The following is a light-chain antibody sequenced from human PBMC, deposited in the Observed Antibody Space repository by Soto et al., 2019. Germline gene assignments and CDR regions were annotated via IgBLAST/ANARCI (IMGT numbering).Light chain of an antibody. Sequence: QSALTQPASVSGSPGQSITVSCTGTSSDVGGYNYVSWYQQHPGKAPKLMIYVVSNRPSGVSNRFSGSKSGNTASLTISGLQAEDEADYYCSSYISSSPFVFGTGTKLTVL. V-gene: IGLV2-14*01. CDR3: SSYISSSPFV. CDR1: SSDVGGYNY. CDR2: VVS. J-gene: IGLJ1*01.